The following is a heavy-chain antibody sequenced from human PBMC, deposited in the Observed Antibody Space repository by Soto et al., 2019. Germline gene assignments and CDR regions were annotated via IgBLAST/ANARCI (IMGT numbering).Heavy chain of an antibody. D-gene: IGHD6-19*01. CDR3: ARDLKTCSIPSIAVATYGMDV. V-gene: IGHV1-69*01. CDR1: GGTFSSYA. Sequence: QVQLVQSGAEVKKPGSSVKVSCKASGGTFSSYAISWVRQAPGQGLEWMGGIIPNVGTANYAQKFQGRVTITADESTSTAYMELSSLRSEDTAVYYCARDLKTCSIPSIAVATYGMDVWCQGTTVTVSS. J-gene: IGHJ6*02. CDR2: IIPNVGTA.